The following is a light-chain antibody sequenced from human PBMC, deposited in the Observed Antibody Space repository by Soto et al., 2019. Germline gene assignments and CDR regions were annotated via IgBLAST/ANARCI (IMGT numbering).Light chain of an antibody. CDR2: AAS. V-gene: IGKV1-9*01. CDR3: HQHNSYPRIFT. Sequence: IQLTQSPSSLSASVGDRVTITCRASQGISSYLAWYQQKPGKAPKLLIYAASTLQSGVPSRFSGSGSGTDFTLTISSLQPADFSTYYCHQHNSYPRIFTFGPGTKVDIK. J-gene: IGKJ3*01. CDR1: QGISSY.